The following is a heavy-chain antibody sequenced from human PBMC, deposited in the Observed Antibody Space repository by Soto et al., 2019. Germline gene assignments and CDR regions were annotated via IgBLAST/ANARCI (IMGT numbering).Heavy chain of an antibody. D-gene: IGHD3-10*01. CDR1: GFTFSSYA. V-gene: IGHV3-23*01. CDR3: AKSRGSGTYFNPSDAFDI. CDR2: ISGSGGGT. J-gene: IGHJ3*02. Sequence: EVQLLDSGGGLVQPGGSLRLSCAASGFTFSSYAMSWVRQAPGKGLEWVSSISGSGGGTYYADSVKGRFTISRDNSKNPLYLQMNSLRAEETAVFYCAKSRGSGTYFNPSDAFDIWGQGTMVTGSS.